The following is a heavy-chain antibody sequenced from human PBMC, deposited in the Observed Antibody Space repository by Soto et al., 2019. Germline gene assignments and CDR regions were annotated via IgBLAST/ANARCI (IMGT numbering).Heavy chain of an antibody. CDR1: GFTFSSYW. CDR2: INSDGSST. D-gene: IGHD5-18*01. V-gene: IGHV3-74*02. J-gene: IGHJ6*02. CDR3: GRARSGYSYCTGASYYYAMDV. Sequence: EVQLVESGGGLVQPGGSLRLSCAASGFTFSSYWMHWVRQAPGNVLVWVSRINSDGSSTIYAYSVKGRFTISRDNAKNTLFLQMTSLRDEETAVYYCGRARSGYSYCTGASYYYAMDVWGQGTTVTVFS.